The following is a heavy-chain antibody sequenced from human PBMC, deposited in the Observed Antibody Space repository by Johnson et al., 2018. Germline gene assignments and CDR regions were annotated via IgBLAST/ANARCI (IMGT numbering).Heavy chain of an antibody. V-gene: IGHV3-9*01. CDR3: AKDMVRGIMYHYGMDV. D-gene: IGHD3-10*01. CDR1: GFTFEDYA. Sequence: VQLVESGGGLVQPGRSLRLSCAASGFTFEDYAMHWVRQAPGKGLEWVSGVSWNSGSIGFADSVKGRFTISRDNAKDSLYLQMNSLRAEDTALDYCAKDMVRGIMYHYGMDVGGQGTTVTVSS. CDR2: VSWNSGSI. J-gene: IGHJ6*02.